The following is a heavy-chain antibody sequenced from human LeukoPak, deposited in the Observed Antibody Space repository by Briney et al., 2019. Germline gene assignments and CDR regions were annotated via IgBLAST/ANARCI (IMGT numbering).Heavy chain of an antibody. Sequence: PGGSLRLSCGVSGFIFSDYWMHWVRQVPGKGLLWVARINTDGSSISYADSVKGRFTISRDNAKNTLYLQMNSLGAEDTAVYYCARDDRWDSSGYYSGYWGQGTLVTVSS. CDR2: INTDGSSI. V-gene: IGHV3-74*01. CDR1: GFIFSDYW. J-gene: IGHJ4*02. D-gene: IGHD3-22*01. CDR3: ARDDRWDSSGYYSGY.